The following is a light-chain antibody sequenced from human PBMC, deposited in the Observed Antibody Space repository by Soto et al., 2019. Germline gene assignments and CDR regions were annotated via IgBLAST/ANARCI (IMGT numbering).Light chain of an antibody. Sequence: DIVMTQSPDSLAVSLGERATINCKSSQSVLYSSNNNNYIAWYQQKPGQPPKLLIYWASTRESGVPDRFSGSGSGTDFTLTISSLQAEDVEVYYCQQYYSSPLTFGGGTKVEIK. CDR1: QSVLYSSNNNNY. CDR2: WAS. J-gene: IGKJ4*01. V-gene: IGKV4-1*01. CDR3: QQYYSSPLT.